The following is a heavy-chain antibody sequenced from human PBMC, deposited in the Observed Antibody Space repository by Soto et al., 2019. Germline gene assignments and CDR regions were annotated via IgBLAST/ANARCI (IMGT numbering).Heavy chain of an antibody. CDR1: GGSFSGYY. CDR2: INHSGST. Sequence: QVQLQQWGAGLLKPSETLSLTCAVYGGSFSGYYWSWIRQPPGKGLEWIGEINHSGSTNYNPSLKGRVTISVDTSKNQFSLKLSSVTAADTAVYYCARVQTKYCSSTSCYRHAFDIWGQGTMVTVSS. CDR3: ARVQTKYCSSTSCYRHAFDI. V-gene: IGHV4-34*01. J-gene: IGHJ3*02. D-gene: IGHD2-2*01.